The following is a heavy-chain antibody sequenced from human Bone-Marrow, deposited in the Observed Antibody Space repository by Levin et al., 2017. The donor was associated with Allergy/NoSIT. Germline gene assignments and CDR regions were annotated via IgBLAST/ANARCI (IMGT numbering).Heavy chain of an antibody. CDR1: GGSISSSSYY. CDR2: IYYSGST. CDR3: ARTRYSSSSYFDY. J-gene: IGHJ4*02. V-gene: IGHV4-39*01. D-gene: IGHD6-6*01. Sequence: PSETLSLTCTVSGGSISSSSYYWGWIRQPPGKGLEWIGSIYYSGSTYYNPSLKSRVTISVDTSKNQFSLKLSSVTAADTAVYYCARTRYSSSSYFDYWGQGTLVTVSS.